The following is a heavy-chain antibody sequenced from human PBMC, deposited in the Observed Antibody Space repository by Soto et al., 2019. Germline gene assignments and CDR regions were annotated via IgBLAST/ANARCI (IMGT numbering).Heavy chain of an antibody. V-gene: IGHV3-21*01. CDR2: ISSSSSYI. CDR1: GFNFSSYS. Sequence: GGSLRLSCAASGFNFSSYSMNWVRQAPGKGLEWVSSISSSSSYIYYADSVKGRFTISRDNAKNSLYLQMNSLRAEDTAVYYCARAYSQGSVIPPLYWGQGTLVTVSS. CDR3: ARAYSQGSVIPPLY. D-gene: IGHD2-21*01. J-gene: IGHJ4*02.